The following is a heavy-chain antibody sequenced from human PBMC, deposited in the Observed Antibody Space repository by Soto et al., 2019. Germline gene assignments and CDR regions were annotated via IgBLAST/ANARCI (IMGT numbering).Heavy chain of an antibody. CDR3: ARAPGVVVPAAILGSSWFDP. CDR1: GFTFSSYS. CDR2: ISSSSSYI. D-gene: IGHD2-2*02. V-gene: IGHV3-21*01. J-gene: IGHJ5*02. Sequence: PGGSLRLSCAASGFTFSSYSMNWVRQAPGKGLEWVSSISSSSSYIYYADSVKGRFTISRDNAKNSLYLQMNRLRAEDTAVYYCARAPGVVVPAAILGSSWFDPWGQGTLVTVSS.